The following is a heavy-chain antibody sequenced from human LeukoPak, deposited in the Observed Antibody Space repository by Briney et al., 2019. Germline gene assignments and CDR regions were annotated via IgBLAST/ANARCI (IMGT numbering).Heavy chain of an antibody. CDR2: IKEDGSEK. CDR1: GFTFRKHW. D-gene: IGHD2-15*01. Sequence: GGPLRLSCAADGFTFRKHWMSWVRQAMGKGLECVAKIKEDGSEKHYVDSVKGRFTISRDNPKNTLYLQMNSLRAEDTAVYHCAKSLGSRIVLHYCGQGTLGTVSS. J-gene: IGHJ4*02. V-gene: IGHV3-7*03. CDR3: AKSLGSRIVLHY.